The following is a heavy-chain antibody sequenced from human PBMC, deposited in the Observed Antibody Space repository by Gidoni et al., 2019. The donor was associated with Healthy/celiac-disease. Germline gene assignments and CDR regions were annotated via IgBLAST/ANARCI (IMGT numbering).Heavy chain of an antibody. D-gene: IGHD6-19*01. CDR2: INPSGGST. CDR3: ARDAEQWLVTYYFDY. Sequence: QVQLAQSGAEVKKPGASGTVSCKASGSPCTSYYMHWVRQAPGQGLEWMGIINPSGGSTSYAQKFQGRVTMTRDTSTSTVYMELSSLRSEDTAVYDCARDAEQWLVTYYFDYWGQGTLVTVSS. V-gene: IGHV1-46*01. CDR1: GSPCTSYY. J-gene: IGHJ4*02.